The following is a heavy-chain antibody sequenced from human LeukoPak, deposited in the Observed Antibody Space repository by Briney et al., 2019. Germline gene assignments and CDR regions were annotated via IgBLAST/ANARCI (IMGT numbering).Heavy chain of an antibody. J-gene: IGHJ3*02. D-gene: IGHD1-26*01. Sequence: ASVKVSCKASGYTFTSYDINWVRQAPGQGLEWMGIINPSGGSTSYAQKFQGRVTMTRDMSTSTVYMELSSLRSEDTAVYYCARVSPSGSYYGHAFDIWGQGTMVTVSS. CDR2: INPSGGST. CDR3: ARVSPSGSYYGHAFDI. CDR1: GYTFTSYD. V-gene: IGHV1-46*01.